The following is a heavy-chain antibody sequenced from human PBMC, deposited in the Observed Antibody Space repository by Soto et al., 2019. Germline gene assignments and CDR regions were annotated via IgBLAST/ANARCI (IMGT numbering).Heavy chain of an antibody. V-gene: IGHV4-59*01. CDR2: VFYGGST. D-gene: IGHD2-2*01. CDR1: GGSITGYY. J-gene: IGHJ4*02. Sequence: SETLSLTCTVSGGSITGYYWSWIRRPPGKGLEWIGYVFYGGSTNSDSSLKSRVSISLDTSKNQFSLKLTSVTAADTAMYYCARGFYDAMFDFWGQGTLVTVSS. CDR3: ARGFYDAMFDF.